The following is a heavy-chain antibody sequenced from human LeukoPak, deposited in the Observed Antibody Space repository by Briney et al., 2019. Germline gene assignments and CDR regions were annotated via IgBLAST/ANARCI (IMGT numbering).Heavy chain of an antibody. J-gene: IGHJ5*02. Sequence: SVKVSCKASGGTFSSYAISWVRQAPGQGLEWMGRIIPILGIANYAQKFQGRVTITADKSTSTAYMELSSLRSEDTAVYYCARELQESWLQFVRFDPWGQGTLVTVSS. CDR1: GGTFSSYA. D-gene: IGHD5-24*01. V-gene: IGHV1-69*04. CDR3: ARELQESWLQFVRFDP. CDR2: IIPILGIA.